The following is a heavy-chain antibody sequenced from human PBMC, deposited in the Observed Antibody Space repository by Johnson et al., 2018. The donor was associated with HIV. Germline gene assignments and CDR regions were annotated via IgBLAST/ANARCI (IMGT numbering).Heavy chain of an antibody. CDR1: GITFSDYY. D-gene: IGHD6-13*01. CDR3: AKDQWSSSWTNDAFDF. Sequence: QVQLVESGGGLVKPGGSLRLSCVASGITFSDYYLSWIRQAPGKGLEWVSYITGSGTTIYYADSVKGRFTISRDNSKNTLYLQMNSLRAEDTAVYYCAKDQWSSSWTNDAFDFWGQGTMVTVSS. CDR2: ITGSGTTI. J-gene: IGHJ3*01. V-gene: IGHV3-11*04.